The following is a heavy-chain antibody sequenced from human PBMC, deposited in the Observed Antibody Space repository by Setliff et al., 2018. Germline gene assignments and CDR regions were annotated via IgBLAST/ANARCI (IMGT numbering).Heavy chain of an antibody. J-gene: IGHJ5*02. V-gene: IGHV4-34*01. D-gene: IGHD3-10*01. Sequence: KASETLSLTCAVYGGSFSGYYWTWIRQPPGKGLEWIGEINHSGSTNYNPSLKSRVTTSVDTSKNQFSLKLSSVTAADTAVYYCARGKGSWVLLRWFDPWGQGTLVTVSS. CDR1: GGSFSGYY. CDR2: INHSGST. CDR3: ARGKGSWVLLRWFDP.